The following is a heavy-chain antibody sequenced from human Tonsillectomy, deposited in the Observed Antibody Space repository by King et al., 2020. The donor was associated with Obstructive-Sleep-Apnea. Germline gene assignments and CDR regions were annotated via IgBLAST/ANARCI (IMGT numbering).Heavy chain of an antibody. CDR1: GFTFDDYA. CDR2: ISWNSGSI. J-gene: IGHJ5*02. V-gene: IGHV3-9*01. D-gene: IGHD3-22*01. Sequence: VQLVESGGGLVQPGRSLRLSCAASGFTFDDYAMHWVRQAPGKGLEWVSGISWNSGSIGYADSVKGRFTISRDNAKNSLYLQMNSLRAEDTALYYCAKDSDHYYDSSGYNWFDPWGQGTLVTVSS. CDR3: AKDSDHYYDSSGYNWFDP.